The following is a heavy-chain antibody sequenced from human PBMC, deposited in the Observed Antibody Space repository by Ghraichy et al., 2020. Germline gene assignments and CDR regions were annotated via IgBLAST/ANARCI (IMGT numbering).Heavy chain of an antibody. J-gene: IGHJ3*02. CDR1: GFTFSTYD. V-gene: IGHV3-23*01. D-gene: IGHD1-7*01. CDR3: ADSPGVGNFAFDI. CDR2: ISDRGSRT. Sequence: GGSLRLSCAASGFTFSTYDMSWVRQAPGKGLEWVSGISDRGSRTYYADSVKGRFTISRDNSKSTLYLQMNSLRAEDTAVYYCADSPGVGNFAFDIWGQVTMVTVSS.